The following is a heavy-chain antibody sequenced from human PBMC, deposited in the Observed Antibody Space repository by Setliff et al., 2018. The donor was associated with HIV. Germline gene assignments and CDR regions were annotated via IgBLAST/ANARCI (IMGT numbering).Heavy chain of an antibody. CDR2: INPSGGST. Sequence: ASVKVSCKASGYTFNDYYMHWVRQAPGQGLEWMGIINPSGGSTSYAQKFQGRVTMTRDTSISTAHMELSRLRSDDTAVYYCATKVHCTNGVCLDAFDTWGQGTMVTVSS. D-gene: IGHD2-8*01. CDR1: GYTFNDYY. CDR3: ATKVHCTNGVCLDAFDT. V-gene: IGHV1-46*02. J-gene: IGHJ3*02.